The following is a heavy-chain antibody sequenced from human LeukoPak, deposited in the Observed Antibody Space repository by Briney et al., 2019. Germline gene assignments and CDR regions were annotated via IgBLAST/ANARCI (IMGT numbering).Heavy chain of an antibody. J-gene: IGHJ4*02. CDR3: AKGGSGWSYYFDF. Sequence: PGGSLRLSCAASGFTFYNHAMSWVRQAPGKGLEWVSLISGDGGSTYYADSVKGRFTISRDNSKNSLYLQMNSLSTEDTALYYCAKGGSGWSYYFDFWGQGTLVTVSS. CDR1: GFTFYNHA. D-gene: IGHD6-19*01. CDR2: ISGDGGST. V-gene: IGHV3-43*02.